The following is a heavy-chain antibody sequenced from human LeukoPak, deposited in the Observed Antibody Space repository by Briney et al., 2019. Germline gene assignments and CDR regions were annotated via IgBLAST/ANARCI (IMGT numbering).Heavy chain of an antibody. V-gene: IGHV1-2*02. CDR2: INPNSGGT. D-gene: IGHD3-22*01. J-gene: IGHJ3*02. Sequence: GASVKVSCKASGYTFTGYYMHWVRQAPGQGLEWMGWINPNSGGTNYAQEFQGRVSMTIDTSTSTAYMELRSLRSDDTAVYYCARDGHRRYYYDSSGREDAFDIWGQGTMVTVSS. CDR1: GYTFTGYY. CDR3: ARDGHRRYYYDSSGREDAFDI.